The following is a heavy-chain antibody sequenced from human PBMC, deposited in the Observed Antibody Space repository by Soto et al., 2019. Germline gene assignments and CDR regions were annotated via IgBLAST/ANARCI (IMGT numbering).Heavy chain of an antibody. Sequence: GGSLRLSCAASGFTFSSYGMHWVRQAPGKGLEWVAVISYDGINIYYADSVKGRFTISRDNSMNTLYLQMNSLRADDTAIYYCAKDLHWFAMDVWGQGTTVTVSS. J-gene: IGHJ6*02. CDR2: ISYDGINI. CDR3: AKDLHWFAMDV. D-gene: IGHD3-10*01. V-gene: IGHV3-30*18. CDR1: GFTFSSYG.